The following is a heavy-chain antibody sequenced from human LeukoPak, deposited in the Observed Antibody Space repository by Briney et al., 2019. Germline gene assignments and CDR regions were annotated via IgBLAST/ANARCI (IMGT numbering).Heavy chain of an antibody. CDR2: ISYDASNK. CDR3: ARVISYWYFDL. J-gene: IGHJ2*01. V-gene: IGHV3-30*03. CDR1: GFTFSRYG. Sequence: GRSLRLSCAASGFTFSRYGMHWVRQTPGKGLEWVAVISYDASNKYYADSVKGRFTISRDNSKNTLYLQMNSLRAEDTAVYYCARVISYWYFDLWGRGTLVTVSS. D-gene: IGHD2/OR15-2a*01.